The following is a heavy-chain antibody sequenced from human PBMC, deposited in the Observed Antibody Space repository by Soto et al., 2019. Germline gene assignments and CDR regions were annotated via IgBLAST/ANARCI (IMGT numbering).Heavy chain of an antibody. CDR2: IYYSGST. CDR3: ARDLDGYYDILTGYSPFGWFDP. J-gene: IGHJ5*02. V-gene: IGHV4-59*01. Sequence: TLSLTCTVSGGSISSYYWSWIRQPPGKGLEWNGYIYYSGSTNYNPSLKSRVTISVDTSKNQFSLNLSSVTAADTAVYYCARDLDGYYDILTGYSPFGWFDPWGQGTLVTVSS. D-gene: IGHD3-9*01. CDR1: GGSISSYY.